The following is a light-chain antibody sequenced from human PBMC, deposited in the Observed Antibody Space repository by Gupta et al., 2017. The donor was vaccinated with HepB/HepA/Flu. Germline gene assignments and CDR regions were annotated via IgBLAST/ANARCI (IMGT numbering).Light chain of an antibody. CDR3: QQYNTYPLT. CDR1: QNINYW. V-gene: IGKV1-5*03. CDR2: KAS. J-gene: IGKJ4*01. Sequence: DIQMTQAPSTLSASVGDRVTITCRASQNINYWLAWYQQKPGKAPKLLIYKASSLQSGVPSRFSGSESGTEFTLTISSLQPDDFATYYCQQYNTYPLTFGGGTKVEIK.